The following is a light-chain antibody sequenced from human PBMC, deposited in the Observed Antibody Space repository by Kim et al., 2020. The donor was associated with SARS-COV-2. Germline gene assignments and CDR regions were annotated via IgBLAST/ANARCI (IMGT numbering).Light chain of an antibody. J-gene: IGKJ2*01. CDR1: QSVSSN. CDR2: GAT. Sequence: EIVMTQSPATLSVSPGERATLSCRASQSVSSNLAWYQQKPGQAPRLLFFGATIRATGIPTRLSGSGSETEFTLTISSLQSEDFAVYYWHQCNNWPHTFGQGTKLEI. CDR3: HQCNNWPHT. V-gene: IGKV3-15*01.